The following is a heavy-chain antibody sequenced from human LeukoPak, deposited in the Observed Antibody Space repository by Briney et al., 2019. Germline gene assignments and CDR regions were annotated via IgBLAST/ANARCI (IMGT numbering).Heavy chain of an antibody. D-gene: IGHD3-10*01. Sequence: GPSVKVSCKASGYTFSSHGITWVRQAPGQGLEWMGWISANNGNTNYAQKLQGRVTVTTDTSTSIAYMELRSLRSDDTAVYYCAREGTAGRYYFDYWGQGTLVTVSS. CDR2: ISANNGNT. CDR1: GYTFSSHG. CDR3: AREGTAGRYYFDY. V-gene: IGHV1-18*01. J-gene: IGHJ4*02.